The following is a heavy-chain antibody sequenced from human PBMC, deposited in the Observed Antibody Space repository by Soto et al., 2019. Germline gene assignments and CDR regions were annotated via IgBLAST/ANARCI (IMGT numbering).Heavy chain of an antibody. CDR1: GFTFSSYA. CDR2: ISGSGGST. J-gene: IGHJ3*02. CDR3: AEAARAPIAAFDI. Sequence: PGGSLRLSCAASGFTFSSYAMSRVRQAPGKGLEWVSAISGSGGSTYYADPVKGRFTISRDNSKNTLYLQMNSLRAEDTAVYYCAEAARAPIAAFDIWGQGTMVTVSS. D-gene: IGHD2-15*01. V-gene: IGHV3-23*01.